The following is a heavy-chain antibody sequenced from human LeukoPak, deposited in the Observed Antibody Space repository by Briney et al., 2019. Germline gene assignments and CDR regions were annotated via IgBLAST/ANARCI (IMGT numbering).Heavy chain of an antibody. Sequence: SETLSLTCTVSGGSISSSSYYWGWIRQPPGKGLEWIGSIYYSGSTYYNPSLKSRVTISVDTSKNQFSLKLSSVTAADTAVYYCARCGYSCAQFDCWGQGTLVTVSS. J-gene: IGHJ4*02. D-gene: IGHD5-18*01. CDR2: IYYSGST. CDR1: GGSISSSSYY. CDR3: ARCGYSCAQFDC. V-gene: IGHV4-39*07.